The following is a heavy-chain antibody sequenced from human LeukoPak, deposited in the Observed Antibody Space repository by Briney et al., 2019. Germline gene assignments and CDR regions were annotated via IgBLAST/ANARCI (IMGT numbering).Heavy chain of an antibody. D-gene: IGHD4-17*01. V-gene: IGHV3-30-3*01. Sequence: PGGSLRLSCAASGFTFSSYAMHWVRQAPGKGLEWVAVISYDGSNKYYADSVKGRFTISRDNSKNTLYLQMNSLRAEDTAVYYCARDLTTVTTNYFDYWGQGTLVTVSS. J-gene: IGHJ4*02. CDR3: ARDLTTVTTNYFDY. CDR1: GFTFSSYA. CDR2: ISYDGSNK.